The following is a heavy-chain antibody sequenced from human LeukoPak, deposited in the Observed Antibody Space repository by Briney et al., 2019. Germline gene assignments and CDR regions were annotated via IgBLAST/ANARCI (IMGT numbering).Heavy chain of an antibody. CDR2: INWGDDK. Sequence: SGPTLVNPTQTLTLTFTFSGLSLSTRGMCVAWIRQPPGKALEWLALINWGDDKYYTTSLKTRLTISKDTSKNQVVLTMSNMYPVDTATYYCARISYSGNTGYTYFDYWGQGTLVTVSS. D-gene: IGHD3-22*01. V-gene: IGHV2-70*01. J-gene: IGHJ4*02. CDR3: ARISYSGNTGYTYFDY. CDR1: GLSLSTRGMC.